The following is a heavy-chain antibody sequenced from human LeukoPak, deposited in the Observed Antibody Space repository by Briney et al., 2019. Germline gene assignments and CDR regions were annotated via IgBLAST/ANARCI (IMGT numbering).Heavy chain of an antibody. D-gene: IGHD5-12*01. CDR3: AREGLIVATTSFDY. J-gene: IGHJ4*02. CDR2: INPNSGGT. CDR1: GYTFTGYY. V-gene: IGHV1-2*02. Sequence: GASVKVSCKASGYTFTGYYMRWVRQAPGQGLEWMGWINPNSGGTNYAQKFQGRVTITRDTSISTAYMELSRLRSDDTAVYYCAREGLIVATTSFDYWGQGTLVTVSS.